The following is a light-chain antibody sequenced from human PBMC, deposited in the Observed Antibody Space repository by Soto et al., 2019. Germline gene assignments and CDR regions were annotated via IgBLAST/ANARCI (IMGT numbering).Light chain of an antibody. J-gene: IGLJ1*01. Sequence: QSVLTQPPSASGTPGQRVTISCSGSSSNVGTNTIHWFQQLPGMAPKLFIHTTNQRPSGVPDRFSASKSGISASLAISGLQPEDEADYYCAVWDESLNAYVFGTGTKVTVL. CDR2: TTN. CDR1: SSNVGTNT. V-gene: IGLV1-44*01. CDR3: AVWDESLNAYV.